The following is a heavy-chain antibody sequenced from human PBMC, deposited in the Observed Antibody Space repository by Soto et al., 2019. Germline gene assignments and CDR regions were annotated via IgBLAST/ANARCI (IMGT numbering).Heavy chain of an antibody. Sequence: TLSLTCTVSGGSISSYYWSWIRQPPGKGLEWIGYIYYSGSTYYNPSLKSRVTISVDTSKNQFSLKLSSVTAADTAVYYCARHGDCGTSSCYLYYYYYMEVWGKGTTVTVSS. D-gene: IGHD2-2*03. CDR3: ARHGDCGTSSCYLYYYYYMEV. CDR2: IYYSGST. J-gene: IGHJ6*03. CDR1: GGSISSYY. V-gene: IGHV4-59*08.